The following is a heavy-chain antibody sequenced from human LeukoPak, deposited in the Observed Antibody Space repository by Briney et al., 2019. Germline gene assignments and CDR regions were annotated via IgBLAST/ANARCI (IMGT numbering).Heavy chain of an antibody. J-gene: IGHJ5*02. CDR3: ARDWFGELLWSWFDP. D-gene: IGHD3-10*01. Sequence: EASVKVSCKASGDTFIPYTFSWVRQAPGQGLEWMGIINPSGGSTSYAQKFQGRVTMTRDTSTSTVYMELSSLRSEDTAVYYCARDWFGELLWSWFDPWGQGTLVTVSS. V-gene: IGHV1-46*01. CDR2: INPSGGST. CDR1: GDTFIPYT.